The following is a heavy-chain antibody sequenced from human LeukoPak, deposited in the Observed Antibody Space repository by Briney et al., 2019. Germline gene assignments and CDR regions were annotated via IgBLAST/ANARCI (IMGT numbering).Heavy chain of an antibody. Sequence: SQTLSLTCAISGDSVSSNSAAWNWIRQSPSRGLEWLGRTYYRSKWYNDYAVSVKSRITINPNTSKNQFSLQLNSVTPEDTAVYYCARVGPGGYYDYHDASDIWGQGQWSPSLQ. V-gene: IGHV6-1*01. J-gene: IGHJ3*02. D-gene: IGHD3-22*01. CDR1: GDSVSSNSAA. CDR3: ARVGPGGYYDYHDASDI. CDR2: TYYRSKWYN.